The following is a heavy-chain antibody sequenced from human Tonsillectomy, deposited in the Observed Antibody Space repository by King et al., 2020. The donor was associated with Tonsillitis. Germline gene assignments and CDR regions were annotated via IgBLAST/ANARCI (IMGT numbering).Heavy chain of an antibody. CDR3: AKGGRYYGSGSPYYFDY. V-gene: IGHV3-9*01. Sequence: VQLVESGGGLVQPGRSLRLSCAASGLTFVDYAMHWFRQAPGKGLEWFSGISWNSGSIGYADSVKGRFTISRDNAKNSLYLQMNSLRAEDTALYYCAKGGRYYGSGSPYYFDYWGQGTLVTVSS. CDR2: ISWNSGSI. CDR1: GLTFVDYA. D-gene: IGHD3-10*01. J-gene: IGHJ4*02.